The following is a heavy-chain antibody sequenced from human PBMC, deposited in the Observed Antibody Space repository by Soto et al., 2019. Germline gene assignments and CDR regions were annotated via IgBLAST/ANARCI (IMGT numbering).Heavy chain of an antibody. CDR2: IYSGGST. D-gene: IGHD2-15*01. CDR3: ARWPGCSDLNFDY. Sequence: GGSLRLSCAASGFTVSSNYMSWVRQAPGKGLEWVSVIYSGGSTYYEDSVKGRVTTYRDNSKNTLYLQMNSLRAEDTAVYYCARWPGCSDLNFDYWGQGTLVTVSS. J-gene: IGHJ4*02. CDR1: GFTVSSNY. V-gene: IGHV3-53*01.